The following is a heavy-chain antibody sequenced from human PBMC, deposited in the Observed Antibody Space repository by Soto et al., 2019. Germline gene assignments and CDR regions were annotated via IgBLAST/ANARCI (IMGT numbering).Heavy chain of an antibody. V-gene: IGHV1-18*01. D-gene: IGHD2-2*01. Sequence: ASVKVSCKASGYTFTNFGVTWVRLAPGQGLEWMGWISAYTDTPNYAQKFQGRATMTIDTSTSTAYMDLRSLTSDDTAVYYCARVIPGVEAWFDPWGQGTLVTVSS. J-gene: IGHJ5*02. CDR1: GYTFTNFG. CDR3: ARVIPGVEAWFDP. CDR2: ISAYTDTP.